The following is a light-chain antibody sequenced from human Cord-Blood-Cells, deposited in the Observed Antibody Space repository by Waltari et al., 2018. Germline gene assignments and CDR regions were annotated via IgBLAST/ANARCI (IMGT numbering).Light chain of an antibody. CDR1: SSDVGSYNL. CDR3: CSYAGSSTFVV. Sequence: QSALTQPDSVSGSPGQSITISCTGTSSDVGSYNLVSWYHQHPGKAPKLMIYEGSKRPSGVYNRFSGSKSGNTASLTISGLQAEDEADYYCCSYAGSSTFVVFGGGTKLTVL. J-gene: IGLJ2*01. V-gene: IGLV2-23*01. CDR2: EGS.